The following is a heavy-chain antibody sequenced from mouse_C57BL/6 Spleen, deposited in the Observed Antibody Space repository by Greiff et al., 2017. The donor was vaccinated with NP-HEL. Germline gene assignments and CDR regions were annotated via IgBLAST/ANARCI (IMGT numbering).Heavy chain of an antibody. Sequence: VQLQQPGAELVSPGSSVKLSCKASGYTFTSYWMHWVKQRPIQGLEWIGNIDPSDSETHYNQKFKDKATLTVDKSSSTAYMQLSSLTSEDSAVYYCARFRFSYAMDYWGQGTSVTVSS. J-gene: IGHJ4*01. V-gene: IGHV1-52*01. CDR2: IDPSDSET. CDR3: ARFRFSYAMDY. CDR1: GYTFTSYW. D-gene: IGHD6-2*01.